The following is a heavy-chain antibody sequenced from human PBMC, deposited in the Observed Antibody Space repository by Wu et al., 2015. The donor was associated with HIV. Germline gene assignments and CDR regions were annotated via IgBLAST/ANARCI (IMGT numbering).Heavy chain of an antibody. D-gene: IGHD3-22*01. CDR2: IIPIFGIA. Sequence: QVQLVQSGAEVKKPGSSVKVSCKASGGTFSRYAISWVRQAPGQGLEWMGRIIPIFGIANYAQKFQGRVTITADESTSTAYMELSSLRSEDAAVYYCARDLYYDRSGSPDAFDIWGQGTMVTVSS. J-gene: IGHJ3*02. V-gene: IGHV1-69*13. CDR1: GGTFSRYA. CDR3: ARDLYYDRSGSPDAFDI.